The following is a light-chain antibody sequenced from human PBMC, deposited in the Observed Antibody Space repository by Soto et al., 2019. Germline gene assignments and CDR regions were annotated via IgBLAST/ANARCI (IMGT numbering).Light chain of an antibody. V-gene: IGLV2-14*01. J-gene: IGLJ1*01. CDR2: EVS. Sequence: QSALTQPASVSGSPGQSITISCTGTSSDVGSYNYVSWYQQHPGKAPKLMIYEVSNRPSGVSSRFSGSKSGNTASLTISGLQAEVEADYYCTSYTSGSPYVFGPGTKVTVL. CDR3: TSYTSGSPYV. CDR1: SSDVGSYNY.